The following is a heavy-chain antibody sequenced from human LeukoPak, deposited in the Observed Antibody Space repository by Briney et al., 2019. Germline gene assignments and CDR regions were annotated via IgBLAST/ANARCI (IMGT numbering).Heavy chain of an antibody. Sequence: PGGSLRLSCAASGFIVSSSYMGWVRQAPGKGLEWVSYIYSDGRTFYADSVKGRFTTSRDSSKNTLYFQMNSLRAEDTVVYYCARAFDHHFDYWGQGTLVTVSS. J-gene: IGHJ4*02. V-gene: IGHV3-53*01. CDR1: GFIVSSSY. D-gene: IGHD3-16*01. CDR2: IYSDGRT. CDR3: ARAFDHHFDY.